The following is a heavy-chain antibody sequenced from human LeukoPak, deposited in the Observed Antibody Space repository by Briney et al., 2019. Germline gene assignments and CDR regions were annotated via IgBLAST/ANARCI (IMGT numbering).Heavy chain of an antibody. Sequence: PSETLSLTCTVPGGSISSGSYYWSWIRQPAGKGLEWIGRIYTSGSTNYNPSLKSRVTISVDTSKNQFSLKLSSVTAADTAVYYCARGYCGGDCYWYFDLWGHGTLVTVSS. J-gene: IGHJ2*01. CDR2: IYTSGST. V-gene: IGHV4-61*02. D-gene: IGHD2-21*01. CDR1: GGSISSGSYY. CDR3: ARGYCGGDCYWYFDL.